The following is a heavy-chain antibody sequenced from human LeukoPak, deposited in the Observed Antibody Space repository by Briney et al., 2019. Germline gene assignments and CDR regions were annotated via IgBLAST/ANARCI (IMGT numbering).Heavy chain of an antibody. CDR3: AREAQYSSSWTKGFDY. Sequence: SQTLSLTCAISGDSVSSNSAAWNWIRQSPSRGLEWLGRTYYRSKWYNDYAVSVKSRITINPDTSKNQFSLQLDSVTPEDTAVYYCAREAQYSSSWTKGFDYWGQGTLVTVSS. CDR1: GDSVSSNSAA. J-gene: IGHJ4*02. D-gene: IGHD6-13*01. CDR2: TYYRSKWYN. V-gene: IGHV6-1*01.